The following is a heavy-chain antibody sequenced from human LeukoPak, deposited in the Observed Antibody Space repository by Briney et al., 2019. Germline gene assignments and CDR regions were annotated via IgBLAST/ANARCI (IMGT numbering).Heavy chain of an antibody. CDR1: GGSISYYY. D-gene: IGHD4-17*01. Sequence: SETLSLTCTVSGGSISYYYWSWTRQPPGKGLEWIGYIYYSGSTKYNPSLKSQITISVDTSKNQFSLKLSSVTAADTAMYYCARQGNGDLYYFDYWGQGTLVTVSS. CDR3: ARQGNGDLYYFDY. V-gene: IGHV4-59*08. J-gene: IGHJ4*02. CDR2: IYYSGST.